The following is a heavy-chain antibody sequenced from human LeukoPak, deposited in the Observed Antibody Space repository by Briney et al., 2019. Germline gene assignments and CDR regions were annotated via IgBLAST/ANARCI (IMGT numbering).Heavy chain of an antibody. CDR1: GYTFTGYY. J-gene: IGHJ5*02. V-gene: IGHV1-2*02. CDR2: INPNSGGT. D-gene: IGHD3-22*01. CDR3: ARDLFLYYYDSSGYYIDP. Sequence: ASVKVPCKASGYTFTGYYMHWVRQAPGQGLEWMGWINPNSGGTNYAQKFQGRVTMTRDTSISTAYMELSRLRSDDTAVYYCARDLFLYYYDSSGYYIDPWGQGTLVTVSS.